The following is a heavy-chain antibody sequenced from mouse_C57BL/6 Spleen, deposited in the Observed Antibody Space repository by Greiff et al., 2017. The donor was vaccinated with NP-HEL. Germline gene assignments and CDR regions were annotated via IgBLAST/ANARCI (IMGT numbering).Heavy chain of an antibody. D-gene: IGHD4-1*01. CDR3: ARSLTGTAWFAY. CDR2: IYPGDGDT. J-gene: IGHJ3*01. V-gene: IGHV1-80*01. Sequence: VKLVESGAELVKPGASVKISCKASGYAFSSYWMNWVKQRPGKGLEWIGQIYPGDGDTNYNGKFKGKATLTADKSSSTAYMQLSSLTSEDSAVYFCARSLTGTAWFAYWGQGTLVTVSA. CDR1: GYAFSSYW.